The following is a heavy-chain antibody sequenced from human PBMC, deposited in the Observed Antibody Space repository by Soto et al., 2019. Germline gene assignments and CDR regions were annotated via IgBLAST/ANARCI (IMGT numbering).Heavy chain of an antibody. CDR1: GYTFTIYG. CDR2: ISAYNGNT. V-gene: IGHV1-18*01. J-gene: IGHJ6*02. CDR3: ARDKDRVRLGGNYYYGMDV. Sequence: GASVKVSCKASGYTFTIYGISWVRQAPGQGLEWMGWISAYNGNTNYAQKLQGRVTMTTDTSTTTAYMELSSLRSEDTAVYFCARDKDRVRLGGNYYYGMDVWGQGTTVTVSS. D-gene: IGHD5-12*01.